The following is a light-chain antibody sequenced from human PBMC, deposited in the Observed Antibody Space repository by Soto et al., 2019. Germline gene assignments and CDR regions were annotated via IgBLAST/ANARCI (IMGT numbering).Light chain of an antibody. V-gene: IGKV1-27*01. CDR2: AAS. Sequence: DVQMTQSPSSLSASVGDRVTITCRASQGISNYFDWYQQKPGKVPKLLIYAASTLKCRVPSRLSGSRDGTDFTLTISSLQPEDVATYYCQKYNSAPVTFRQGTKVEI. J-gene: IGKJ1*01. CDR1: QGISNY. CDR3: QKYNSAPVT.